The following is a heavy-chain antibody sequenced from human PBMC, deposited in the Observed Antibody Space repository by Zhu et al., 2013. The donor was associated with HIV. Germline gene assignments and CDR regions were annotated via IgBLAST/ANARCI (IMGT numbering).Heavy chain of an antibody. CDR2: MNPNSGNT. J-gene: IGHJ3*02. Sequence: VQLVQSGAEVKKPGASVKVSCKAAGYTFIDYDIYWVRQTTGQGLESMGWMNPNSGNTGYAQKFQGRVTMTRNTSISTAYMELSSLRFEDTAVYYCARRITGTTDDAFDIWGQGTMVTVSS. V-gene: IGHV1-8*01. CDR3: ARRITGTTDDAFDI. CDR1: GYTFIDYD. D-gene: IGHD1-20*01.